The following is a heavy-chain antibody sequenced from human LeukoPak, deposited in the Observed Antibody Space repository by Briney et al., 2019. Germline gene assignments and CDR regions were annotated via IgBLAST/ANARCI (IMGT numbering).Heavy chain of an antibody. J-gene: IGHJ4*02. Sequence: ASVKVSCKASGYTFTSYYMHWVRQAPGQGLEWMGIINPSGGSTSYAQKFQGRVTMTRDTSTSTVYMELSSLRSEDTAVYYCARGYGRIVGATRGYYFDYWGQGTLVTVSS. V-gene: IGHV1-46*01. CDR1: GYTFTSYY. CDR2: INPSGGST. CDR3: ARGYGRIVGATRGYYFDY. D-gene: IGHD1-26*01.